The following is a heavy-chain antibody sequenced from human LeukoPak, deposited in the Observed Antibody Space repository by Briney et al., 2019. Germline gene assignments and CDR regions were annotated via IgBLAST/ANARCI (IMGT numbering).Heavy chain of an antibody. D-gene: IGHD3-10*01. Sequence: TGGSLRLSCTASGFRFSSYGIHWVRQTPGKGLEWVALVSYDGSNKDYADSVKGRFTISRDNSKNTVYLQINSLRAEDTAVYYCAREMGSVYFGYWGQGTLVTVSS. J-gene: IGHJ4*02. V-gene: IGHV3-33*01. CDR3: AREMGSVYFGY. CDR1: GFRFSSYG. CDR2: VSYDGSNK.